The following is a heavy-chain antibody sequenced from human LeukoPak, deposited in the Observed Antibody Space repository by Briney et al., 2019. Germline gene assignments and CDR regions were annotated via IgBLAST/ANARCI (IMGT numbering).Heavy chain of an antibody. V-gene: IGHV1-8*02. J-gene: IGHJ1*01. CDR3: ARNGQQVRYFQH. CDR2: MNPNSGNT. D-gene: IGHD6-13*01. Sequence: ASVKVSCKASGYTFSSYGISWVRQATGQGLEWMGWMNPNSGNTNYAQKFQGRVTMTRNTSISTAYMDLSSLRSEDTAVYYCARNGQQVRYFQHWGQGTLVTVSS. CDR1: GYTFSSYG.